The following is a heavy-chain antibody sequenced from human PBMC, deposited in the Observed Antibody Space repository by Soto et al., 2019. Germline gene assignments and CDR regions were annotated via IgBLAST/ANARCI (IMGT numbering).Heavy chain of an antibody. J-gene: IGHJ6*02. CDR2: IYHSGST. CDR3: ARDWKEGYDILTGYYYYYYYGMDV. V-gene: IGHV4-4*02. CDR1: GCSISSSKW. Sequence: XETLSLTCAVSGCSISSSKWWGWVRQPPVKGLEWVGEIYHSGSTNYNPSLKSRVTISVDKSKNQFSLKLSSVTAADTAVYYCARDWKEGYDILTGYYYYYYYGMDVWGQGTTVTVSS. D-gene: IGHD3-9*01.